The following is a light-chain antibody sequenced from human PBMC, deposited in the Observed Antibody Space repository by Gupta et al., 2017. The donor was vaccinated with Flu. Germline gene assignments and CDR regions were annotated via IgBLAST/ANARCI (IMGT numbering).Light chain of an antibody. CDR3: LQYDTTPPYT. CDR1: QDISNY. J-gene: IGKJ2*01. V-gene: IGKV1-33*01. Sequence: SSLSVSVGDRLTITCQASQDISNYLNWYQQKPGKAPKLLIYAASNLQTGVPSRFSGSGSGTDFTFTITNRQPEDIATYYCLQYDTTPPYTFGQGTKLE. CDR2: AAS.